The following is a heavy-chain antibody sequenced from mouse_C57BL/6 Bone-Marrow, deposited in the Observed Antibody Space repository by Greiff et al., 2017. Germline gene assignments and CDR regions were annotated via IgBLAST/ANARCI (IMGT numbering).Heavy chain of an antibody. CDR2: IDPEDGDT. Sequence: EVQLQQSGAELVRPGASVKLSCTASGFNITDYYMHWVKQRPEQGLEWIGRIDPEDGDTEYAPKFKGKATLTADTSSNTAYLQLSSLTSEDTAVYYCTIYYDYESYYFDYWGQGTTLTVSS. V-gene: IGHV14-1*01. J-gene: IGHJ2*01. CDR3: TIYYDYESYYFDY. CDR1: GFNITDYY. D-gene: IGHD2-4*01.